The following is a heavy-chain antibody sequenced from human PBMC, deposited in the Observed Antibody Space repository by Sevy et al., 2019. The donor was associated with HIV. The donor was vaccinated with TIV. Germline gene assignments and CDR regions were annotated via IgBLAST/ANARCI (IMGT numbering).Heavy chain of an antibody. D-gene: IGHD1-1*01. CDR3: ARATYNRNDYRAFFFDK. Sequence: KQSQTLSLTCAISGDSVSNNSAAWNWIRQSPSRGLQWLGRTYYKSKWYNDYARSVKSRITINPDTSKNQFSLHLNSVTPEDTAVYYCARATYNRNDYRAFFFDKWGPGTLVTVSS. CDR2: TYYKSKWYN. J-gene: IGHJ4*02. CDR1: GDSVSNNSAA. V-gene: IGHV6-1*01.